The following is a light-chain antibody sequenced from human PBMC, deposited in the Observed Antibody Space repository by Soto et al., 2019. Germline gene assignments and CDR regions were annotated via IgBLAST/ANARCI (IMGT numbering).Light chain of an antibody. V-gene: IGLV2-14*01. Sequence: QSALTQPASVSGSPGQSITISCTGTSSDVGGYNYVSWYQQHPGKAPKLMIYDVNNRPSGVSNRFSGSKSGNTASLTISGLQAEDEADCYCSSYTSSSTLVVFGGGTKLTVL. J-gene: IGLJ2*01. CDR2: DVN. CDR1: SSDVGGYNY. CDR3: SSYTSSSTLVV.